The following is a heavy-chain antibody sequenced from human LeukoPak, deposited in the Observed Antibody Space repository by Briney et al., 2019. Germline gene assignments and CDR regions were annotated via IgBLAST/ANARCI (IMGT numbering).Heavy chain of an antibody. CDR3: ARSNTYSPLLFDP. J-gene: IGHJ5*02. Sequence: SETLSLTCTVSGGSISSGSYYWSWLRQPAGKGLEWLGRIYTSGSTNYNPSLKSRVTISVDTSKNQFSLKLSSVSAADTAVYYCARSNTYSPLLFDPWGQGTLVTVSS. V-gene: IGHV4-61*02. CDR2: IYTSGST. CDR1: GGSISSGSYY. D-gene: IGHD2-21*01.